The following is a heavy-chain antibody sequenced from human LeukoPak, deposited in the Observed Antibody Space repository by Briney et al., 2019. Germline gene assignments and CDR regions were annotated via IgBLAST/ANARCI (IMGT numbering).Heavy chain of an antibody. V-gene: IGHV4-59*01. Sequence: SETLSLTCTVSGGSLSSYYWSWIRQPPGKGLEWIGYIYHSESTNYNPSLKSRVTISVDTSNNQFSLDLTSVTAADTAAYFCARALFRYDSSSRSLHWYFDLWGRGTLVTASS. CDR1: GGSLSSYY. CDR2: IYHSEST. J-gene: IGHJ2*01. CDR3: ARALFRYDSSSRSLHWYFDL. D-gene: IGHD3-22*01.